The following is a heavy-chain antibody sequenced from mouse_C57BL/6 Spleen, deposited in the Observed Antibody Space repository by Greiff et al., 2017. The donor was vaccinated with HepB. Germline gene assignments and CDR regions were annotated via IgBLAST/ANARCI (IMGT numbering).Heavy chain of an antibody. J-gene: IGHJ1*03. V-gene: IGHV1-26*01. CDR1: GYTFTDYY. D-gene: IGHD2-2*01. Sequence: VQLQQSGPELVKPGASVKISCKASGYTFTDYYMNWVKQSHGKSLEWIGDINPNNGGTSYNQKFKGKATLTVDKSSSTAYMELRSLTSEDSAVYYCARSDGYDEDWYFDVWGTGTTVTVSS. CDR3: ARSDGYDEDWYFDV. CDR2: INPNNGGT.